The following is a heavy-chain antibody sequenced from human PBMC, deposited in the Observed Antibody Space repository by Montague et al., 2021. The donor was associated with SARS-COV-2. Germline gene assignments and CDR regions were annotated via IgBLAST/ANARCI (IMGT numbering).Heavy chain of an antibody. CDR3: ARGSTVTHY. Sequence: SETLSLTRAVYGGSFSGYYWSWIRQPPGKGLEWIGEINHSGSTNHNPSLKSRVTISVDTSKNQFSLKLSSVTAADTAVYYCARGSTVTHYWGQGTLVTVSS. D-gene: IGHD4-17*01. J-gene: IGHJ4*02. V-gene: IGHV4-34*01. CDR2: INHSGST. CDR1: GGSFSGYY.